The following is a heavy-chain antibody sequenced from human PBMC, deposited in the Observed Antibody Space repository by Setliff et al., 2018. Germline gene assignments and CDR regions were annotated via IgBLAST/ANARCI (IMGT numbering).Heavy chain of an antibody. V-gene: IGHV4-59*01. CDR3: ARAAKYDSSSYYGLWLDP. CDR1: GDSISGDY. J-gene: IGHJ5*02. Sequence: SETLSLTCTVSGDSISGDYWSWIRQPPGKGLEWIGYIQTSGTTNYNPSLKTRVTISVDTSKNQFSLKLSSVTAADTAVYYCARAAKYDSSSYYGLWLDPWGQGTLVTVSS. CDR2: IQTSGTT. D-gene: IGHD3-22*01.